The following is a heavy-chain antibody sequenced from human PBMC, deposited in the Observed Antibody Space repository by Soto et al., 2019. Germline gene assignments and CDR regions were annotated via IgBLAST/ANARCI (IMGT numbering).Heavy chain of an antibody. Sequence: QVQLEQSGAEVKNPGSSVKVSCKASGGTFSHYGISWVRQAPGQGLEWMGGIIPLNGPPHYAQKFQGRVTITAADYATTAYMELSSPRSEDTAVYYCAREEAAYCRGGACYAYNSGRGNYYCYGMDVWGQGNTVTVS. CDR1: GGTFSHYG. J-gene: IGHJ6*02. CDR3: AREEAAYCRGGACYAYNSGRGNYYCYGMDV. CDR2: IIPLNGPP. V-gene: IGHV1-69*01. D-gene: IGHD2-15*01.